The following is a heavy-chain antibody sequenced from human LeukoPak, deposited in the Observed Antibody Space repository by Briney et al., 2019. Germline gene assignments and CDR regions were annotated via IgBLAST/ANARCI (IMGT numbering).Heavy chain of an antibody. J-gene: IGHJ4*02. CDR3: ARDLSLAVPVQGY. CDR2: INPNSGGT. CDR1: GYTFTGYY. Sequence: ASVKVSCKASGYTFTGYYMHWVRQAPGQGLEWMGWINPNSGGTNYAQKFQGRVTMTGDTSISTAYMELSRLRSDDTAVSYCARDLSLAVPVQGYWGQGTLVTVSS. V-gene: IGHV1-2*02. D-gene: IGHD6-19*01.